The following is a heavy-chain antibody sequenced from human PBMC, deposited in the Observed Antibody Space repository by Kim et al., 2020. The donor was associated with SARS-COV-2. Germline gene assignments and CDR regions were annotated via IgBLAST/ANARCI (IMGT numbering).Heavy chain of an antibody. V-gene: IGHV4-34*01. Sequence: SETLSLTCAVYGGSFSGYYWSWIRQPPGKGLEWIGEINHSGSTNYNPSLKSRVTISVDTSKNQFSLKLSSVTAADTAVYYCARDYYYDSSGYSDYWGQGTLVTVSS. CDR2: INHSGST. CDR1: GGSFSGYY. J-gene: IGHJ4*02. D-gene: IGHD3-22*01. CDR3: ARDYYYDSSGYSDY.